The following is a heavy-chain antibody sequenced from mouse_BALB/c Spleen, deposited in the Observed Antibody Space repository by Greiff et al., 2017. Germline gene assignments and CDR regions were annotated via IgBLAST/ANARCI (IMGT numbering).Heavy chain of an antibody. D-gene: IGHD2-1*01. Sequence: VQLQQPGAELVKPGASVKLSCKASGYTFTSYWMHWVKQRPGQGLEWIGEINPSNGRTNYNEKFKSKATLTVDKSSSTAYMQLSSLTSEDSAVYYCARKDYYGNYDAMDYWGQGTSVTVSS. V-gene: IGHV1S81*02. CDR1: GYTFTSYW. CDR2: INPSNGRT. J-gene: IGHJ4*01. CDR3: ARKDYYGNYDAMDY.